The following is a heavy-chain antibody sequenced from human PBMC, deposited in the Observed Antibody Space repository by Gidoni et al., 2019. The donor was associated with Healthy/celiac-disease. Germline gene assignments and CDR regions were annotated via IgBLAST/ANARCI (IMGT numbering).Heavy chain of an antibody. D-gene: IGHD3-10*01. Sequence: QFHLQESCPGLVNPSETLSLTCTVSVGSISSYYWSWIRQPPGKGLEWIGYISYSGSTNYNPSLKSRVTISVDTSKNQFSRKLSAVTAAETAVYYCARTTQPLSGNWFDPWDQGTLVTVSS. CDR2: ISYSGST. CDR3: ARTTQPLSGNWFDP. V-gene: IGHV4-59*01. CDR1: VGSISSYY. J-gene: IGHJ5*02.